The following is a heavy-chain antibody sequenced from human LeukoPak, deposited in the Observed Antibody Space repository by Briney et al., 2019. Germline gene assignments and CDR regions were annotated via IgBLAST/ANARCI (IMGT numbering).Heavy chain of an antibody. CDR3: ARDCSSTSCPSTGDAFDI. CDR1: GGSISSYY. V-gene: IGHV4-59*01. CDR2: IYYSGST. D-gene: IGHD2-2*01. J-gene: IGHJ3*02. Sequence: KASETLSLTCTVSGGSISSYYWSWIRQPPGKGPEWIGYIYYSGSTNYNPSLKSRVTISVDTSKNQFSLKLSSVTAADTAVYYCARDCSSTSCPSTGDAFDIWGQGTMVTVSS.